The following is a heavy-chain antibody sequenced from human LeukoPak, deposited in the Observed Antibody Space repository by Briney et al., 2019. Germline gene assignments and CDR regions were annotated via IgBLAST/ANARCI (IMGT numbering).Heavy chain of an antibody. J-gene: IGHJ6*03. CDR3: ARDHAQVYDSSGYHPYYYYYYYMDV. D-gene: IGHD3-22*01. CDR1: GFTFSTYS. Sequence: GSLRLSCAASGFTFSTYSMNGVRQAPGKGLEGFSYIGGGSSTIYYADSVKGRFTISRDNAKNSLSPQMNSLRAEDTAVYYCARDHAQVYDSSGYHPYYYYYYYMDVWGKGTTVTISS. CDR2: IGGGSSTI. V-gene: IGHV3-48*01.